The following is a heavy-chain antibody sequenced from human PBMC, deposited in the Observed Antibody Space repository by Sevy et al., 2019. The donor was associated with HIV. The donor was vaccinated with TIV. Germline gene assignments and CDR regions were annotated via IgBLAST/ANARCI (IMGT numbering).Heavy chain of an antibody. CDR2: IKADGSET. CDR3: ARGANNLYN. Sequence: GGSLRLSCAASGFTFSRDWMTWVRQAPGKGLEGVAKIKADGSETYSVDSVKGRFSISRDNAKNALYLQMNSLRAEDTPVYYCARGANNLYNWGQGTLVTVSS. V-gene: IGHV3-7*01. D-gene: IGHD3-10*01. J-gene: IGHJ4*02. CDR1: GFTFSRDW.